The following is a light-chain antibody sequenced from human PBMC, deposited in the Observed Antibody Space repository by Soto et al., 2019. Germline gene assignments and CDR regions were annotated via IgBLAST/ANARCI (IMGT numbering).Light chain of an antibody. CDR1: SSNIGSNY. CDR2: RNN. J-gene: IGLJ3*02. CDR3: ATWDDSLSGYWV. V-gene: IGLV1-47*01. Sequence: QPVLTQPPSASGTPGQRVTISCSGSSSNIGSNYVYWYQQFPGTAPKLLIYRNNQRPSGVPDRFTGSKSGTSASLAIGGLRSEDEAEYYCATWDDSLSGYWVFGGGTKLTVL.